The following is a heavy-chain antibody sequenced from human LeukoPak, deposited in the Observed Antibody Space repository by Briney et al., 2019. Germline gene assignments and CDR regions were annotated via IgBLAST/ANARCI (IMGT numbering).Heavy chain of an antibody. V-gene: IGHV1-2*02. CDR1: GYTFTYYY. D-gene: IGHD2-15*01. J-gene: IGHJ4*02. Sequence: ASVKVSCKASGYTFTYYYVHWVRQAPGQGLEWLGWINPDSGATNFAQRFQGRVTMTRDTSVNTAHMELNNLRSDDTAVYYCARDLSHGGSCFHFDSWGQGTLVTVSS. CDR2: INPDSGAT. CDR3: ARDLSHGGSCFHFDS.